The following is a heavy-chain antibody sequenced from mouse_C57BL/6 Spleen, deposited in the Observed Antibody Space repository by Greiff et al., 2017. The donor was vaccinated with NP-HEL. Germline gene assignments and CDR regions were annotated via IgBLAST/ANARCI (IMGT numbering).Heavy chain of an antibody. D-gene: IGHD1-1*01. CDR3: ARWEYGSSDWYFDV. V-gene: IGHV1-64*01. CDR2: IHPNSGST. J-gene: IGHJ1*03. Sequence: QVQLQQPGAELVKPGASVKLSCKASGYTFTSYWMHWVKQRPGQGLEWIGMIHPNSGSTNYNEKFKSKATLTVDKSSSTAYMQLSSLTSEDSAVYYGARWEYGSSDWYFDVWGTGTTVTVSS. CDR1: GYTFTSYW.